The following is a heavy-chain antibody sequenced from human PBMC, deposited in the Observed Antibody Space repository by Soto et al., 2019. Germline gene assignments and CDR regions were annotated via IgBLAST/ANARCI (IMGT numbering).Heavy chain of an antibody. CDR2: IIPIFGTA. Sequence: QVQLVQSGAEVKKPGSSVKVSCKASGGTFSSYAISWVRQAPGQGLEWMGGIIPIFGTAHYAQQFQGRVTITADESTGTAYVELRSLRSENTAVYYCARVNVACTLDEFLYYFDYWGQGTLVTVSS. CDR1: GGTFSSYA. D-gene: IGHD6-19*01. V-gene: IGHV1-69*01. CDR3: ARVNVACTLDEFLYYFDY. J-gene: IGHJ4*02.